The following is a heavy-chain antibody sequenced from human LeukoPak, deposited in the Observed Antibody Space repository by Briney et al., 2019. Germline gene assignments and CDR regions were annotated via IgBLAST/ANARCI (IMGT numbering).Heavy chain of an antibody. Sequence: ASVKVSCKASGYTFTSYYMHWVRQAPGQGLEWMGLINPTGGSTGYAQKFQGRVTMTRDMSTSTDYMELSSLRSEDTAIYYCARARSSYGYGDAFDIWGQGTMVTVSS. D-gene: IGHD5-18*01. V-gene: IGHV1-46*01. CDR3: ARARSSYGYGDAFDI. CDR1: GYTFTSYY. CDR2: INPTGGST. J-gene: IGHJ3*02.